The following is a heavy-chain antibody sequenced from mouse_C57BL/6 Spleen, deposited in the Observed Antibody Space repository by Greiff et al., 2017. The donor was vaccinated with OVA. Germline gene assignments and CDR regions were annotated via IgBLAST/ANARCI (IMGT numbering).Heavy chain of an antibody. CDR3: ARGSITTVVAPFAY. V-gene: IGHV1-22*01. CDR2: INPNNGGT. D-gene: IGHD1-1*01. J-gene: IGHJ3*01. Sequence: VQLKQSGPELVKPGASVKMSCKASGYTFTDYNMHWVKQSHGKSLEWIGYINPNNGGTSYNQKFKGKATLTVNKSSSTAYMELRSLTSEDSAVYYCARGSITTVVAPFAYWGQGTLVTVSA. CDR1: GYTFTDYN.